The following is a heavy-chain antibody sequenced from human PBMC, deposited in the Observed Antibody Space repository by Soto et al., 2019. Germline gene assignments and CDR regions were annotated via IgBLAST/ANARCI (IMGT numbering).Heavy chain of an antibody. V-gene: IGHV3-74*01. CDR2: INGDASST. CDR3: ARDRSYAMDV. Sequence: PXGALRLTCAASGFSIRDYWMHWVRQGPGEGLVWVSCINGDASSTTYADSVKGRFTISRDDAQNTVYLQMSSLRADDTAIYFCARDRSYAMDVWGQGTRVTVSS. J-gene: IGHJ6*02. CDR1: GFSIRDYW.